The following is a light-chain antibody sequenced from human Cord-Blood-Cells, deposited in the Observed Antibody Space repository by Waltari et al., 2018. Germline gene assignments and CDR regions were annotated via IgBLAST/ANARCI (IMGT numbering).Light chain of an antibody. CDR2: DVM. Sequence: QSALTQPASVSGSPGQSITISCTGTSSDVGGYTYVSWYQQHPGKAPKLMIYDVMNRPSGVSNRFSGSKSGNTASLTISGLQAEDEADYYCSSYTSSSTLVFGGGTKLTVL. J-gene: IGLJ2*01. V-gene: IGLV2-14*01. CDR3: SSYTSSSTLV. CDR1: SSDVGGYTY.